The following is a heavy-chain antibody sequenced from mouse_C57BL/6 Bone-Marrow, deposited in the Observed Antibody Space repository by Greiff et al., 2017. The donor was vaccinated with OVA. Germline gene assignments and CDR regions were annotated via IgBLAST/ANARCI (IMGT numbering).Heavy chain of an antibody. D-gene: IGHD1-1*01. J-gene: IGHJ2*01. V-gene: IGHV1-63*01. Sequence: QVQLKESGAELVRPGTSVKMSCKASGYTFTNYWIGWAKQRPGHGLEWIGDIYPGGGYTKYNQKFKDKATLTADKSSSTAYRQLGSLTYEDSAVYYCARRSPRRYGSSYDDFDYWGQGTTLTVSS. CDR1: GYTFTNYW. CDR3: ARRSPRRYGSSYDDFDY. CDR2: IYPGGGYT.